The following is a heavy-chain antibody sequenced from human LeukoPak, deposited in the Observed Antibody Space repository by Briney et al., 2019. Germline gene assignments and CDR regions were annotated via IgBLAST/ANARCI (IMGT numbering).Heavy chain of an antibody. CDR1: GGTFSNYA. J-gene: IGHJ4*02. V-gene: IGHV1-69*13. Sequence: ASVKVSCKASGGTFSNYAISWVRQAPGQGLEWMGGVVPIFGTANYAQKFQGRVTITADESTSTAYLEVNSLTSADTAMYYCARDYDSSGPQKNFFDFWGQGTLVTVSS. CDR3: ARDYDSSGPQKNFFDF. D-gene: IGHD3-22*01. CDR2: VVPIFGTA.